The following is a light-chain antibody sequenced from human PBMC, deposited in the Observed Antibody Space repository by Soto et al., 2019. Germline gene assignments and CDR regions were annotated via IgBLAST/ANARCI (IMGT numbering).Light chain of an antibody. CDR1: QDVSIF. V-gene: IGKV3-11*02. CDR3: QQRSTWLYT. Sequence: EILLAQSPATLSLSPGERATLSCKASQDVSIFLAWYQQKPGQAPRLLIHDASNRATGVPARFSVSGSGRDFTLTITSLEPEDVAVYYCQQRSTWLYTFGQGTKLEV. CDR2: DAS. J-gene: IGKJ2*01.